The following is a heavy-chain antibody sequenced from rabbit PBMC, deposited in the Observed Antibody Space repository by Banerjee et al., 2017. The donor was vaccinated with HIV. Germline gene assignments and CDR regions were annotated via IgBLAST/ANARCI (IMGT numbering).Heavy chain of an antibody. CDR3: ARNGGGPPL. Sequence: QEQLEESGGGLVKPEGSLTLTCKASGFSLSSYNYMCWVRQAPGKGLEWIACMDDDSNGFTWYASWAKGRFTISRTSSTTVTLQMTSLTAADTATYFCARNGGGPPLWGPGTLVTVS. V-gene: IGHV1S45*01. J-gene: IGHJ4*01. CDR2: MDDDSNGFT. CDR1: GFSLSSYNY. D-gene: IGHD2-1*01.